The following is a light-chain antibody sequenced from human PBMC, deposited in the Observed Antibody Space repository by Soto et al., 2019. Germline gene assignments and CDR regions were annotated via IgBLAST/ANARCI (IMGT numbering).Light chain of an antibody. J-gene: IGKJ1*01. V-gene: IGKV3-20*01. CDR2: GAS. Sequence: EIVLTQSPGTLSLSPGERATLSCRASQSVISNYLAWYQQKPGQAPRLLIYGASSRATGIPDRFSGSGSGTDFTLTISGLEPEDFATYYCQQTYTTWTFGQGTKVDIK. CDR1: QSVISNY. CDR3: QQTYTTWT.